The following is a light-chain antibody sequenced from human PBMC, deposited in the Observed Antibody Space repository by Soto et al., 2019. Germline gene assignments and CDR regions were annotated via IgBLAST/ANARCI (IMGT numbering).Light chain of an antibody. CDR3: SSYTSSSTLRYV. Sequence: QSVLTQPPSVSGAPGQRVTISCTGSSSNIGAGYDVHWYQQLPGTAPKLLIYGNSNRPSGVPDRFSGSKSGTSASLTISGLQAEDEADYYCSSYTSSSTLRYVFGTGTKVTVL. CDR1: SSNIGAGYD. V-gene: IGLV1-40*01. J-gene: IGLJ1*01. CDR2: GNS.